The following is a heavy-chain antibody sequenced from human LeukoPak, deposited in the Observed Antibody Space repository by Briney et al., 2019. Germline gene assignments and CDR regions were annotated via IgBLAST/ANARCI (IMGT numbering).Heavy chain of an antibody. CDR2: ISSSSSYI. CDR1: GFTFSSYS. J-gene: IGHJ3*01. CDR3: ARAPLGRYCSGGSCYSSSGAVDF. Sequence: GGSLRLSCAASGFTFSSYSMNWVRQAPGKGLEWVSSISSSSSYIYYADSVKGRFTISRDNAKNSLYPQMNSLRAEDTAVYYCARAPLGRYCSGGSCYSSSGAVDFWGQGTMVTVSS. V-gene: IGHV3-21*01. D-gene: IGHD2-15*01.